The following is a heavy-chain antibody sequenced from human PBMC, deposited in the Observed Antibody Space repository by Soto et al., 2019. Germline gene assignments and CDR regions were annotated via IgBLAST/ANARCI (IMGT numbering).Heavy chain of an antibody. V-gene: IGHV4-59*01. Sequence: WDTLSLTCTVSCGSISSYYWSWIRQPPGKGLEWIGYIYYSGSTNYNPSLKSRVTISVDTSKNQFSLKLSSVTAADTAVYYCARDLRVYNWNRGIGAGAGDAFDIWGQGTMVTVSS. D-gene: IGHD1-20*01. J-gene: IGHJ3*02. CDR3: ARDLRVYNWNRGIGAGAGDAFDI. CDR1: CGSISSYY. CDR2: IYYSGST.